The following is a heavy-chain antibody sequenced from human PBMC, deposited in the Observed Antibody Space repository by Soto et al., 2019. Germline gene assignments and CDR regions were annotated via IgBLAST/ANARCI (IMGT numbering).Heavy chain of an antibody. J-gene: IGHJ6*02. V-gene: IGHV3-7*05. CDR1: GFTFSSYW. D-gene: IGHD2-21*02. CDR3: ARVGAYCGGDCYFPDPYYYYYGMDV. CDR2: IKQDGSEK. Sequence: GGSLRLSCAASGFTFSSYWMSWVRQAPGKGLEWVANIKQDGSEKYYVDSVKGRFTISRDNAKNSLYLQMNSLRAEDTAVYYCARVGAYCGGDCYFPDPYYYYYGMDVWGQGTTVTVSS.